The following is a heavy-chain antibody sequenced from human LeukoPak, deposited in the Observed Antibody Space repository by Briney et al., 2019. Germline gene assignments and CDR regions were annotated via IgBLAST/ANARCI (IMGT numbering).Heavy chain of an antibody. D-gene: IGHD3-10*01. CDR3: ARDLPRATRILWSYYFDY. V-gene: IGHV1-18*04. Sequence: GASVKVSCKASGYTFTGYYMHWVRQAPGQGLEWMGWISAYNGNTNYAQKLQGRVTMTTDTSTSTAYMELRSLRSDDTAVYYCARDLPRATRILWSYYFDYWGQGTLVTVSS. CDR1: GYTFTGYY. J-gene: IGHJ4*02. CDR2: ISAYNGNT.